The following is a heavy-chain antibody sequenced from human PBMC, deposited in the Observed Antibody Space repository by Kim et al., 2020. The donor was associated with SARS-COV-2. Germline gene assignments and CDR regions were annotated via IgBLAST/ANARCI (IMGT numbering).Heavy chain of an antibody. Sequence: GGSLRLSCAASGFTFSSYSMNWVRQAPGKWLEWVSSISSSSSYIYYADSVKGRFTISRDNAKNSLYLQMNSLRAEDTAVYYCARDGAGPYYYDSSGYWGFNLFDPWGQGTLVTVSS. D-gene: IGHD3-22*01. CDR3: ARDGAGPYYYDSSGYWGFNLFDP. CDR2: ISSSSSYI. CDR1: GFTFSSYS. J-gene: IGHJ5*02. V-gene: IGHV3-21*01.